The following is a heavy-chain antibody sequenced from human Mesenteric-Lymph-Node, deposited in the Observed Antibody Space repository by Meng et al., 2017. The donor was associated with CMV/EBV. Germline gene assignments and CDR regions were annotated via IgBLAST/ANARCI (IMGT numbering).Heavy chain of an antibody. D-gene: IGHD3-3*01. Sequence: GGSLRLSCAASGFTFSDYWMTWVRQAPGKGLEWLASVKKDGSEKYYVGSVKGRFTISRDNANNSLYLQMNSLRAEDTAVYFRASVPYYDFWSGYNWGQGTLVTVSS. CDR2: VKKDGSEK. CDR3: ASVPYYDFWSGYN. V-gene: IGHV3-7*01. J-gene: IGHJ4*02. CDR1: GFTFSDYW.